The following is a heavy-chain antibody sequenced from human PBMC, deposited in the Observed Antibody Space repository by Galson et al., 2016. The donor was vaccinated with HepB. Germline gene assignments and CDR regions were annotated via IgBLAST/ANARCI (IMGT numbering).Heavy chain of an antibody. CDR3: AKCPPGTRGSLDS. CDR2: ISDNGHAT. Sequence: SLRLSCAGSGFTFNSYAMNWVRQAPGKGLEWISLISDNGHATYYADPVRGRFSIARDNSKNTLYLQMNSLRADVTAVYYCAKCPPGTRGSLDSWGQGTLVTVSS. D-gene: IGHD1-14*01. CDR1: GFTFNSYA. V-gene: IGHV3-23*01. J-gene: IGHJ4*02.